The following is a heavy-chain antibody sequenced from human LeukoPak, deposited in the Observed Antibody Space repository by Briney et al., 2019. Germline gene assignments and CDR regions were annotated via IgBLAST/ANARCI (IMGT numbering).Heavy chain of an antibody. Sequence: PGGSLRLSCAASGFTFDDYAMHWVRQAPGKGLEWVSGISWNRGSIGYADSVKGRFTISRDNAKNSLYLQMNSLRAEDTALYYCAKDVATMVRGVISPAFDIWGQGTMVTVSS. CDR2: ISWNRGSI. J-gene: IGHJ3*02. D-gene: IGHD3-10*01. CDR3: AKDVATMVRGVISPAFDI. CDR1: GFTFDDYA. V-gene: IGHV3-9*01.